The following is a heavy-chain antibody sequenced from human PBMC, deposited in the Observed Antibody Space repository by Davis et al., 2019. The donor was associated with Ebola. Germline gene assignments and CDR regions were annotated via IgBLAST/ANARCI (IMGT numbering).Heavy chain of an antibody. V-gene: IGHV1-2*02. Sequence: ASVKVSCKASGYTFTSYAISWVRQAPGQGLEYMGWINPNTGARKYAQKFQGRVTMTRDTSINTAYMEVSRLRSDDTAVYYCARDFCSSTNCYDGWDLDYWGQGTLVNVSS. CDR3: ARDFCSSTNCYDGWDLDY. J-gene: IGHJ4*02. D-gene: IGHD2-2*01. CDR2: INPNTGAR. CDR1: GYTFTSYA.